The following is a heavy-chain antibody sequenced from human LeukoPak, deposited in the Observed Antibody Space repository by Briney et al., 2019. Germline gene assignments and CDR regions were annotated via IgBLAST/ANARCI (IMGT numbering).Heavy chain of an antibody. J-gene: IGHJ4*02. CDR2: IYSGGTT. D-gene: IGHD4-17*01. V-gene: IGHV3-53*01. CDR3: ARERVGYGDYFDC. CDR1: GFTVSNSY. Sequence: PGGSLRLSCAASGFTVSNSYMSWVRQAPGKGLEWVSVIYSGGTTYYADSVKGRFTISRDNSKNTLYLQMNSLRAEDTAVYYCARERVGYGDYFDCWGQGTLVTVSS.